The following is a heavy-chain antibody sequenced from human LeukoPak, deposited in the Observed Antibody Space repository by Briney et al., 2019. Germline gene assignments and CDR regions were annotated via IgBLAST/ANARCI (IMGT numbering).Heavy chain of an antibody. CDR2: TYCRSNWYN. J-gene: IGHJ4*02. Sequence: SQTLSLTCDLSGDSVSRNNIAWNWIRQSPSRGLEWLGRTYCRSNWYNEYAESVKSRLTISPDTSKNQFSLHLNSVTPEDTAVYYCARGRDAVVVPAADFDYWGQGILVNVSS. D-gene: IGHD2-2*01. CDR1: GDSVSRNNIA. V-gene: IGHV6-1*01. CDR3: ARGRDAVVVPAADFDY.